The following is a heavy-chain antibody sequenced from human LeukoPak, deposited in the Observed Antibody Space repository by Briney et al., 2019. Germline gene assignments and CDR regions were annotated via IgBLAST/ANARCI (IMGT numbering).Heavy chain of an antibody. J-gene: IGHJ3*02. V-gene: IGHV3-23*01. CDR3: ARPRLEYCSGGSCFDAFDI. CDR1: TVTVSSMY. D-gene: IGHD2-15*01. Sequence: GGSLKLSCAIPTVTVSSMYMSWVRQAPGKGLEWVSAISGSGSTTYYADSVKGRFTISRDNSKNTLFLQMNSLTAEDTAIYSCARPRLEYCSGGSCFDAFDIWGQGTMVTVSS. CDR2: ISGSGSTT.